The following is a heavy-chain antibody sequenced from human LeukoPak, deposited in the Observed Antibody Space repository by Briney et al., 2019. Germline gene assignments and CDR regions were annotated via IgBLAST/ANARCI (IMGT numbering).Heavy chain of an antibody. Sequence: SETLSLTCTVSGGSISSSSYYWGWIRQPPGKGLEWIGSIYYSGSTYYNPSLKSRVTISVDTSKNQFSLKLSSVTAADTAVYYCARLPLGWNDYMDVWGKGTTVTVSS. D-gene: IGHD1-1*01. CDR1: GGSISSSSYY. CDR2: IYYSGST. CDR3: ARLPLGWNDYMDV. J-gene: IGHJ6*03. V-gene: IGHV4-39*01.